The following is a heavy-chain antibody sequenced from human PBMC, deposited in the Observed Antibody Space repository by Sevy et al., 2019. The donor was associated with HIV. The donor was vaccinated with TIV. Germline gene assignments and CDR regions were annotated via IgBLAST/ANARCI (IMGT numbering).Heavy chain of an antibody. D-gene: IGHD2-21*01. Sequence: GGSLRLSCAASGFTFSNYAMNWVRQAPGKGLEWVSGISGSGGSGDKTNYADSVKGRFTISRDNAENSVFLQMNSLRVEDTAVYYCVRALFKADSLWGQGTLVTVSS. CDR2: ISGSGGSGDKT. CDR3: VRALFKADSL. CDR1: GFTFSNYA. J-gene: IGHJ4*02. V-gene: IGHV3-23*01.